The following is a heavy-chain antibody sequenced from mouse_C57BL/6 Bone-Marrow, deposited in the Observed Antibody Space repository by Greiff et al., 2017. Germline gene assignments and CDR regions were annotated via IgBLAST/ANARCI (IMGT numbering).Heavy chain of an antibody. CDR2: ISDGGSYT. V-gene: IGHV5-4*01. CDR1: GFTFSSYA. J-gene: IGHJ2*01. CDR3: ARDGDYVGY. Sequence: DVQLVESGGGLVKPGGSLKLSCAASGFTFSSYAMSWVRQTPEKRLEWVATISDGGSYTYYPDNVKGRFTISRDNAKNNLYLQMSHLKSEDTAMYYCARDGDYVGYWGQGTTLTVSS.